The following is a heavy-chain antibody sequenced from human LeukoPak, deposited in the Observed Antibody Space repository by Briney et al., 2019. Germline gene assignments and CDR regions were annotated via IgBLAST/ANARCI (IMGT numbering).Heavy chain of an antibody. J-gene: IGHJ6*02. CDR1: GFTFSGYA. Sequence: PGGSLRLSCAVSGFTFSGYAMSWVRQAPGKGLEWVSSISGSGSNTYQTDPVKGRCTISRDNSKNTLYLEMNSLRVEDTAIYYCAKHGSPGPIFYNGMDVWGLGTTVIVSS. CDR2: ISGSGSNT. V-gene: IGHV3-23*01. CDR3: AKHGSPGPIFYNGMDV. D-gene: IGHD3-3*02.